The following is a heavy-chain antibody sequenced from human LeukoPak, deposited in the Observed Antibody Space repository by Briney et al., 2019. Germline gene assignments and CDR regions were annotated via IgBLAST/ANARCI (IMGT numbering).Heavy chain of an antibody. CDR1: GYTFTGYY. J-gene: IGHJ4*02. D-gene: IGHD3-22*01. V-gene: IGHV1-18*04. CDR3: ARYYYDSSSYSRDRRPFDY. CDR2: ITTYNGNT. Sequence: ASVKVSCKASGYTFTGYYMHWVRQAPGQGLEWMGWITTYNGNTNYAQKLQGRVTMTTDTSTTTAYMELRSLRSDDTAVYYCARYYYDSSSYSRDRRPFDYWGQGTLVTVSS.